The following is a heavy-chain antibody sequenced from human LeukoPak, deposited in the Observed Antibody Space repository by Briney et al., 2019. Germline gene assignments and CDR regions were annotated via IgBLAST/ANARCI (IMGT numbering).Heavy chain of an antibody. V-gene: IGHV5-51*01. CDR1: GYRFTSYW. J-gene: IGHJ6*03. CDR3: ARGQGYYYYYMDV. Sequence: GESLQISCKGSGYRFTSYWIGWVRQMPGKGLEWMGIIYPGDSDTRYSPSFQGQVTISADKSISTAYLQWSSLKASDTAMYYCARGQGYYYYYMDVWGKGTTVTVSS. CDR2: IYPGDSDT.